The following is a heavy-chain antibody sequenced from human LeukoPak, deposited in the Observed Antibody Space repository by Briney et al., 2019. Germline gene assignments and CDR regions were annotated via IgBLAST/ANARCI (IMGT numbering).Heavy chain of an antibody. Sequence: SLKLSCKASGYTFTGYYMHWVRQAPGQGLEWMGWINPNSGGTNYAQKFQGRVTMTRDTSISTAYMELSRLRSDDTAVYYCARDTTVVLYYFDYGGQGTLVTVPS. CDR1: GYTFTGYY. D-gene: IGHD4-23*01. CDR3: ARDTTVVLYYFDY. J-gene: IGHJ4*02. V-gene: IGHV1-2*02. CDR2: INPNSGGT.